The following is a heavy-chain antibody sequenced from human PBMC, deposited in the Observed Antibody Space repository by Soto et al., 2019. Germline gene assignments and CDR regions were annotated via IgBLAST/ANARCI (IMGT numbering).Heavy chain of an antibody. J-gene: IGHJ4*02. V-gene: IGHV4-61*08. CDR3: SRGGHYYHSML. CDR1: GDSVSGGGYY. CDR2: ISFTGDN. Sequence: QVQLQESGPGLVKPSETLSLICTVSGDSVSGGGYYWTWIRQPPGKGLEWIGYISFTGDNTYHPSLRRRVTIAMHTSQNQFSLKLTSATAADTALYYCSRGGHYYHSMLWGQGNLVTVSS. D-gene: IGHD3-22*01.